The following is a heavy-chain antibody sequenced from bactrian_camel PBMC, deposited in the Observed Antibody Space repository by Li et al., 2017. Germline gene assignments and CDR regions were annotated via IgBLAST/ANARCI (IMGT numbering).Heavy chain of an antibody. J-gene: IGHJ4*01. CDR3: SINVHAPRVVPGIACAPQEY. Sequence: QVQLVESGGGSVQVGRSLRLSCVASGDTIGRYCMGWFRQAPGKEREAVASIYSGGRGTYYADSVKGRFTMSRDNDWRTVYLQMNGLTPEDTAMYYCSINVHAPRVVPGIACAPQEYWGQGTQVTVS. CDR1: GDTIGRYC. CDR2: IYSGGRGT. V-gene: IGHV3S60*01. D-gene: IGHD2*01.